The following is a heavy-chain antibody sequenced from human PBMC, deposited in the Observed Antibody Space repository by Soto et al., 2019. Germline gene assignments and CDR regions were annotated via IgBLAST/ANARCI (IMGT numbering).Heavy chain of an antibody. J-gene: IGHJ4*02. Sequence: QVQLVESGGGVVQPGRSLRLSCAASGFTFSSYGMHWVRQAPGKGLEWVAVISYDGSNKYYADSVKGRFTISRDNSKNTLYLQMNSLRAEDMAVYYCAKDRDIVVVVAATVFDYWGQGTLVTVSS. CDR3: AKDRDIVVVVAATVFDY. CDR2: ISYDGSNK. CDR1: GFTFSSYG. D-gene: IGHD2-15*01. V-gene: IGHV3-30*18.